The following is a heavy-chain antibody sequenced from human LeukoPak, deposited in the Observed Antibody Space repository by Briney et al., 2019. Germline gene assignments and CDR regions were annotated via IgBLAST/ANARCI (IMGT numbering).Heavy chain of an antibody. V-gene: IGHV4-59*01. CDR3: ARTGFWELPFDY. Sequence: SETLSLTCTVSGGSIAGYYWSWIRQPPGKGLEWIGYIFYSGNSNYNPSLKSRVTISVDTSKNQFSLNLTSVTAADTAVYFCARTGFWELPFDYWGQGTLVTVSS. D-gene: IGHD3-10*01. CDR2: IFYSGNS. J-gene: IGHJ4*02. CDR1: GGSIAGYY.